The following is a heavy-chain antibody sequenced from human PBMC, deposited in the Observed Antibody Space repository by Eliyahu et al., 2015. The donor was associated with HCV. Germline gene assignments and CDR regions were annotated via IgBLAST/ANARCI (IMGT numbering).Heavy chain of an antibody. V-gene: IGHV3-33*01. CDR1: SSYA. CDR2: IWFDGTKK. J-gene: IGHJ4*02. CDR3: AREAGSGGSCFDY. D-gene: IGHD2-8*02. Sequence: SSYAIHWVRQAPGRGLEWVAVIWFDGTKKYYLDSVKGRFTISRDNSKNTVYLQMDSLRAEDTAVYSCAREAGSGGSCFDYWGQGTLVAVSS.